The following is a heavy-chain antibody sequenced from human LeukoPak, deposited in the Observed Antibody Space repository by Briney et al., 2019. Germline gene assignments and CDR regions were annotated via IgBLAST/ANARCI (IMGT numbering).Heavy chain of an antibody. Sequence: GGSLRLSCAASGFTFSSYNMNWVRQAPGNGLEWVSSISSGSSYIHYADSVKGRFTISRDNAKNSLYLQMNSLRAEDTAVYYCAELGITMIGGVWGKGTTVTISS. J-gene: IGHJ6*04. D-gene: IGHD3-10*02. CDR2: ISSGSSYI. CDR3: AELGITMIGGV. CDR1: GFTFSSYN. V-gene: IGHV3-21*01.